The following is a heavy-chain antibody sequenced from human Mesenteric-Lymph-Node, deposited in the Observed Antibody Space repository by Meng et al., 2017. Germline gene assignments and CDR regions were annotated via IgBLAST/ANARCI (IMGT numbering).Heavy chain of an antibody. V-gene: IGHV4-4*02. D-gene: IGHD2-21*02. CDR1: RGSIMSNNW. CDR2: VYHNGNA. Sequence: QVTLQWSGPVLVEPSGTLSLTCAVSRGSIMSNNWLRWGRHPPGKGLEWIGEVYHNGNANYNPSLKSRVTISVDKSKNQFSLKLSFLAAADTAIYYCARELDAVGVTAYDLWGQGTLVTVSS. J-gene: IGHJ4*02. CDR3: ARELDAVGVTAYDL.